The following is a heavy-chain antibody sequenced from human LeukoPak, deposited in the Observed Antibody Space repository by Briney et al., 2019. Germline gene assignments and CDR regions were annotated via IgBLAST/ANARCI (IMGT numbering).Heavy chain of an antibody. V-gene: IGHV1-8*01. CDR1: GYTFTSYD. D-gene: IGHD3-22*01. J-gene: IGHJ3*02. CDR3: ARDLGAYYYDSSGSDAFDI. CDR2: MNPNSGNT. Sequence: ASVKVSCKASGYTFTSYDINWVRQATGQGLEWMGWMNPNSGNTGYAQKFQGRVTMTRDTSISTAYMELSRLRSDDTAVYYCARDLGAYYYDSSGSDAFDIWGQGTMVTVSS.